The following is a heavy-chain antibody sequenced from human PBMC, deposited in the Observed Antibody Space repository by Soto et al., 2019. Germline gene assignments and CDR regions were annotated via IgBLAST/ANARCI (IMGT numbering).Heavy chain of an antibody. CDR2: INPIFGAP. J-gene: IGHJ4*02. V-gene: IGHV1-69*06. CDR1: GGTFSSYA. Sequence: SVKVSCKASGGTFSSYAISWVRQAPGQGLEWMGGINPIFGAPHYAQKYQGRVTITADTFTNTAYMELTRLTSDDTAVYFCAREGRHFDYWGQGTLVTVSS. CDR3: AREGRHFDY.